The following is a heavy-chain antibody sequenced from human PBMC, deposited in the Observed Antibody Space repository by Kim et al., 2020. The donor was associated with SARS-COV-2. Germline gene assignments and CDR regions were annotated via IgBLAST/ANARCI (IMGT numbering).Heavy chain of an antibody. V-gene: IGHV2-70*01. CDR3: ARIFAPTYYYYYGMDV. J-gene: IGHJ6*02. CDR1: GFSLSTSGMC. CDR2: IDWDDDK. Sequence: SGPTLVNPTQTLTLTCTFSGFSLSTSGMCVSWIRQPPGKALEWLALIDWDDDKYYSTSLKTRLTISKDTSKNQVVLTMTNMDPVDTATYYCARIFAPTYYYYYGMDVWGQGTTVTVSS.